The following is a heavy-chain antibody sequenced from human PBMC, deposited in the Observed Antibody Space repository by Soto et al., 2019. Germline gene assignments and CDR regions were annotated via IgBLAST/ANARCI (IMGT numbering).Heavy chain of an antibody. CDR1: GFTFSSYS. CDR2: ISSSSSYI. V-gene: IGHV3-21*01. CDR3: ARDVSYCSSTSCYGVDY. J-gene: IGHJ4*02. Sequence: EVQLVESGGGLVKPGGSLRLSCAASGFTFSSYSMNWVRQAPGKGLEWVSSISSSSSYIYYADSVKGRFTISRDNAKNSLYLQMNRLRAEDTAVYYCARDVSYCSSTSCYGVDYWGQGTLVTVSS. D-gene: IGHD2-2*01.